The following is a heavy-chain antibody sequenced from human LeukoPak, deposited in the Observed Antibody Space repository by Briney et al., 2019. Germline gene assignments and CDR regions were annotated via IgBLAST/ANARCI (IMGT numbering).Heavy chain of an antibody. CDR1: GFTFSSYA. J-gene: IGHJ4*02. CDR3: AKDAYYYDSSGYFLH. V-gene: IGHV3-23*01. Sequence: GGSLRLSCAASGFTFSSYAMSWVRQAPGKGLEWVSAISGSGGSTYYADSVKGRFTISRDNSKNTLYLQMYSLRAEDTAVYYCAKDAYYYDSSGYFLHWGQGTLVTVSS. D-gene: IGHD3-22*01. CDR2: ISGSGGST.